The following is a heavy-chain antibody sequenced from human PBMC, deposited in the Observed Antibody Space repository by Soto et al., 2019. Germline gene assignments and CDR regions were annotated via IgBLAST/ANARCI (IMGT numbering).Heavy chain of an antibody. D-gene: IGHD6-13*01. Sequence: QVQLQESGPGLVKPSETLSLTCTVSGGSVSSGSYHWSWIRQPPGKGLEWIGYIYYTGSTNYNPSLKSRVTRSGDTSKNQFSLKLSSVTAADTAVYYCARDTSSWFRGLRFDPWGQGTLVTVSS. CDR2: IYYTGST. CDR1: GGSVSSGSYH. V-gene: IGHV4-61*01. J-gene: IGHJ5*02. CDR3: ARDTSSWFRGLRFDP.